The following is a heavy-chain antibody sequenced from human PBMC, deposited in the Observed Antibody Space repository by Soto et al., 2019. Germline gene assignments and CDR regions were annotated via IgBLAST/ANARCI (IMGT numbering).Heavy chain of an antibody. CDR1: GGSFRGYY. D-gene: IGHD3-10*01. CDR2: INHSGST. Sequence: SETLSLTCYVYGGSFRGYYWSWIRHPPGKGLEWIGEINHSGSTNYNPSLKSRVTISVDTSKNQFSLKLSSVTAADTAVYYCARAYGSGSYYYYYYYGMDVWGQGTTVTVS. CDR3: ARAYGSGSYYYYYYYGMDV. V-gene: IGHV4-34*01. J-gene: IGHJ6*02.